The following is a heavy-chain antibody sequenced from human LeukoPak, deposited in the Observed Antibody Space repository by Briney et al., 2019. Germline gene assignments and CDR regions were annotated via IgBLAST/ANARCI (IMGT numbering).Heavy chain of an antibody. Sequence: EASVKVSCKASGYTFTGYYMHWVRQAPGQGLEWMGWINPNSGGTNYAQKFQGRVTMTRDTSSSTVYMELSSLRSEDTALYYCARDAALSDMGRVNFDYWGQGTLVTVSS. CDR1: GYTFTGYY. CDR3: ARDAALSDMGRVNFDY. D-gene: IGHD2-15*01. V-gene: IGHV1-2*02. CDR2: INPNSGGT. J-gene: IGHJ4*02.